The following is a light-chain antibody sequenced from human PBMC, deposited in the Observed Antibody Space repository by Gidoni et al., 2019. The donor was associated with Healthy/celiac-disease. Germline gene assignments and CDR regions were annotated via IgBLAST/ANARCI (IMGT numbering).Light chain of an antibody. V-gene: IGKV1-8*01. CDR2: AAS. CDR3: QQYYRYPT. Sequence: AIRMTKSPSSLSASTGDRVTITCRASQGISSYLAWYQQKPGKAPKLLIYAASTLQSGVPSRFSGSGSGTDFTLTISCLQSQDFATYYCQQYYRYPTFVQGTKVEI. J-gene: IGKJ1*01. CDR1: QGISSY.